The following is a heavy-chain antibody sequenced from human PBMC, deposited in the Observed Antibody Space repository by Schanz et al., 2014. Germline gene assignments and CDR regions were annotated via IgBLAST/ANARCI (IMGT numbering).Heavy chain of an antibody. V-gene: IGHV4-59*13. CDR1: GSDIRGFH. CDR3: ARVGRNSYGFTSIFDA. CDR2: IAYSGST. D-gene: IGHD3-16*01. J-gene: IGHJ5*02. Sequence: QVQLQESGPGQVRPSETLSLTCTVSGSDIRGFHWSWIRQSPVKGLEWIGYIAYSGSTNYNPSLQSRVTISLDTSQSQFSLRLTSVRSADTAMYYCARVGRNSYGFTSIFDAWGQGTLVAGSS.